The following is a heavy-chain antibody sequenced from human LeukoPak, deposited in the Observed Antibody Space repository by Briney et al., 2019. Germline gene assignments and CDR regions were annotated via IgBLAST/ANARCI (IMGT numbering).Heavy chain of an antibody. CDR2: IEYDGKDK. CDR1: GFNFHTYG. D-gene: IGHD1-26*01. J-gene: IGHJ4*02. V-gene: IGHV3-30*02. Sequence: GGSLRLSCAASGFNFHTYGMHWVRQPPGKGLEWVAFIEYDGKDKYHADSLKGRFTISRDNSKYTLDLEMNSLRPEDAGVYYCAKAGLNTVYSGSHFWGQGTLVTVSS. CDR3: AKAGLNTVYSGSHF.